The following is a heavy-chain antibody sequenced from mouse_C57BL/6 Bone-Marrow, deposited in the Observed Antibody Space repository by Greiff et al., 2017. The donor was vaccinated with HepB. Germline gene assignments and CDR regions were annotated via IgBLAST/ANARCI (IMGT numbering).Heavy chain of an antibody. CDR1: GYSFTSYY. V-gene: IGHV1-66*01. CDR3: ARCGLCWDVDY. Sequence: QVQLQQSGPELVKPGASVKISCKASGYSFTSYYIHWVKQRPGQGLEWIGWIYPGSGNTKYNEKFKGKATLTEYTSSSTAYMQLSSLTSEDSAVYDCARCGLCWDVDYWCQGTTLTVTS. J-gene: IGHJ2*01. D-gene: IGHD4-1*01. CDR2: IYPGSGNT.